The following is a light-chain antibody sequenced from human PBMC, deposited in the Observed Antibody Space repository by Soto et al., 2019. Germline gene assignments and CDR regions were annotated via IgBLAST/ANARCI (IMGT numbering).Light chain of an antibody. CDR1: QSISSY. Sequence: ETVLTQSPATLSLSPGERATLSCRASQSISSYLAWYQQKPGQAPRLLIYDASSLQSGVPSRFSGSGSGTDFTLTISSLQPEDFATYYCQQSYSTPTWTFGQGTKVDIK. CDR3: QQSYSTPTWT. V-gene: IGKV3-11*01. CDR2: DAS. J-gene: IGKJ1*01.